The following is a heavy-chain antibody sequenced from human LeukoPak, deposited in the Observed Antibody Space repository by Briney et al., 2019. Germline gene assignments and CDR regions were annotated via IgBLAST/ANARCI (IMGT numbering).Heavy chain of an antibody. V-gene: IGHV3-30-3*01. Sequence: GGSLRLSCAASGFTFSSYAMHWVRQAPGKGLECVAVISYDGSNKYYADSVKGRFTISRDNSKNTLYLQMNSLRAEDTAVYYCAKVEERMVVVVVAAKGYWYFDLWGRGTLVTVSS. J-gene: IGHJ2*01. CDR3: AKVEERMVVVVVAAKGYWYFDL. CDR1: GFTFSSYA. CDR2: ISYDGSNK. D-gene: IGHD2-15*01.